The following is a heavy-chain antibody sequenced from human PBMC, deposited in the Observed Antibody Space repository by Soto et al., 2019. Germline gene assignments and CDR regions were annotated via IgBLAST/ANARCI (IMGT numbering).Heavy chain of an antibody. D-gene: IGHD2-15*01. J-gene: IGHJ5*02. CDR2: IYYSGST. CDR3: ASGYCSGGSCWEFDP. CDR1: GGSISSGDYD. V-gene: IGHV4-30-4*01. Sequence: KPSETLSLTCTVSGGSISSGDYDWSWIRQPPGKGLEWIGYIYYSGSTYYNPSLKSRVTISLDTSKNQFSLKLNSVTAADTAVYYCASGYCSGGSCWEFDPWGQGTQVTVSS.